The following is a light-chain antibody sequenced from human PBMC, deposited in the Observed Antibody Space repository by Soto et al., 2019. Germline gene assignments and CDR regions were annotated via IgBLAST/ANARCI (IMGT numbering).Light chain of an antibody. CDR2: RAS. V-gene: IGKV3-15*01. CDR3: QQYNNWPYT. J-gene: IGKJ2*01. Sequence: EIVMTQSPATLSVSPGEGATLSCRASQPVRSNFACYRQKPGQAPTLVIYRASTRATGIPARFSGSGSGTEFTLTISSLQSEDFAVYSCQQYNNWPYTFGQGTKLEIK. CDR1: QPVRSN.